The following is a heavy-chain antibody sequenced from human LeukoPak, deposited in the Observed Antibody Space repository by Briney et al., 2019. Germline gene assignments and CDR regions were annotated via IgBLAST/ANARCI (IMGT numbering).Heavy chain of an antibody. J-gene: IGHJ4*02. V-gene: IGHV3-74*01. CDR1: GXTFXSXX. Sequence: PGGSLRLSCAASGXTFXSXXXHXVXQAPGXXLVWVSRINSDGSSTTYADFVKGRFTISRDNAKNTLYLQMNSLRVEDTAVYYCAPANPYFDYWGQGTLVTVSS. CDR3: APANPYFDY. CDR2: INSDGSST.